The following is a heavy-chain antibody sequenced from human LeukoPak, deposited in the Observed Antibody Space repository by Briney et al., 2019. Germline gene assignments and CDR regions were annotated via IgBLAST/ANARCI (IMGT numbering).Heavy chain of an antibody. J-gene: IGHJ5*02. Sequence: ASVKVSCKASGGTFSSYAISWVRQAPGQGLEWMGGIIPIFGTANYAQKFQGRVTITADESTSTAYMELSSLRSEDTAVYYCAREDGVTMVRGVIINWFDPWGQGTLVTVSS. D-gene: IGHD3-10*01. CDR3: AREDGVTMVRGVIINWFDP. CDR1: GGTFSSYA. V-gene: IGHV1-69*13. CDR2: IIPIFGTA.